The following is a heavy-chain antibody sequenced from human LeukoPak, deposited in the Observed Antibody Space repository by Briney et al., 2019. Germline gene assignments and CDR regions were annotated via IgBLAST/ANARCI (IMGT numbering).Heavy chain of an antibody. V-gene: IGHV3-48*03. J-gene: IGHJ4*02. CDR2: ISGSGSTI. CDR3: AKDPVRDIVLMVYAL. D-gene: IGHD2-8*01. Sequence: GGSLRLSCAASGFTFSSYEMNWVRQAPGKGLEWVSYISGSGSTIYYADSVKGRFTISRDNAKNSLYLQMNSLRADDTAVYYCAKDPVRDIVLMVYALWGQGTLVTVSS. CDR1: GFTFSSYE.